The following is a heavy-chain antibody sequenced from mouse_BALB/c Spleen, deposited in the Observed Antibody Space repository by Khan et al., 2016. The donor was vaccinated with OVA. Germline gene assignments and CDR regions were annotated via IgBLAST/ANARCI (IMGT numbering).Heavy chain of an antibody. CDR3: ARAGVISTDSFVY. V-gene: IGHV2-9*02. CDR2: IWAGGST. J-gene: IGHJ2*01. Sequence: QVQLLQSGPGLVAPSQSLSITCTVSGFSLTTYGVHWFRQPPGKGLEWLGIIWAGGSTNYNSASMSRLTLSNDSSKGQVSLTLNSVPTEDSAVYNCARAGVISTDSFVYWGQGYPHTVS. D-gene: IGHD3-3*01. CDR1: GFSLTTYG.